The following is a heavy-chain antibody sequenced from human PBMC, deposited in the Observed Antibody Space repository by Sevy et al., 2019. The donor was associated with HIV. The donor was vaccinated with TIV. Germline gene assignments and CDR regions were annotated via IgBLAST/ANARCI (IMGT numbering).Heavy chain of an antibody. CDR1: GFTVINDW. CDR3: LAYGGY. J-gene: IGHJ4*02. Sequence: GGSLRLSCAASGFTVINDWMTWVRQAPGKGLEWVGRIKSKVDGGTTDYAAPVNGRFTISRNDSKNTLYLQMTSLKTEDTAVYYCLAYGGYWGQGTLVTVSS. V-gene: IGHV3-15*07. CDR2: IKSKVDGGTT. D-gene: IGHD3-16*01.